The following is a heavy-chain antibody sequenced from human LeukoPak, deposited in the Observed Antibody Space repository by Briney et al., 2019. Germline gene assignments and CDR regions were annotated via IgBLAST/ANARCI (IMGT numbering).Heavy chain of an antibody. J-gene: IGHJ4*02. CDR2: IYYSGST. CDR3: AREIGWLVRGYFDC. CDR1: GGSISSGGYY. V-gene: IGHV4-31*03. Sequence: SETLSLTCTVSGGSISSGGYYWSWIRQHPGKGLEWIGYIYYSGSTYYNPSLKSRVTISVDTSKNQFSLKLSSVTAADTAVYYCAREIGWLVRGYFDCWGQGTLVTVSS. D-gene: IGHD6-19*01.